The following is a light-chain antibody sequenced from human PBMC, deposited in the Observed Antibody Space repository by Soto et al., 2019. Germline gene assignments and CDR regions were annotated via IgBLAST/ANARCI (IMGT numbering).Light chain of an antibody. V-gene: IGKV3-15*01. CDR1: QSVSSN. J-gene: IGKJ1*01. CDR3: QQYNNWPRT. Sequence: EIVMTQSPATLSVSPGERATLSCRASQSVSSNLAWYQQKPGQAPRLLIYGASTRATGIPARFSGSGSGTEFPLTISSLQSEDCAVYYFQQYNNWPRTFGQGTKVEIK. CDR2: GAS.